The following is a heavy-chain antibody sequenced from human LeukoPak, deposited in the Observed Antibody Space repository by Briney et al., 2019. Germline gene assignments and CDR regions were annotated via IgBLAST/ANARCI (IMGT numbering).Heavy chain of an antibody. CDR3: ARRAVSNPYYYTIDV. V-gene: IGHV1-8*03. D-gene: IGHD6-19*01. CDR1: GYTFISYD. J-gene: IGHJ6*03. CDR2: MNPNSGNT. Sequence: ASVKVFCMASGYTFISYDINWVRQVTGQGLEWMGWMNPNSGNTGYAHKFQGRVTITRNTSISTVFMELSSLRYEDTAVYYCARRAVSNPYYYTIDVWGKGTTVTVSS.